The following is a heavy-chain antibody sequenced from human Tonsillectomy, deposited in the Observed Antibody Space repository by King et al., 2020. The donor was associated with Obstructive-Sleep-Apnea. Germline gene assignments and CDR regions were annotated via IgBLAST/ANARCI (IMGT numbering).Heavy chain of an antibody. CDR3: ARHRGVEDYGGYGDYFDY. Sequence: VQLQESGPGLVKPSETLSLTCTVSGGSINNYYWSWIRQPPGKGLEWIGYMYYIGNTNFNPSLKSRVTISADTSKIQISLRLSSVTAADTAVYYCARHRGVEDYGGYGDYFDYWGQGTLVTVSS. D-gene: IGHD5-12*01. CDR1: GGSINNYY. J-gene: IGHJ4*02. CDR2: MYYIGNT. V-gene: IGHV4-59*08.